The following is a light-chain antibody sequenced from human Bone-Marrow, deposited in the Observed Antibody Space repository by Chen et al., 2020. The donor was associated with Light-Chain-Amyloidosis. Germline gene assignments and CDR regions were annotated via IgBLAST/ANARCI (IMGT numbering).Light chain of an antibody. Sequence: EIVLTQSPGTLSLSPGEGANLSCSASQTISSNYLTGYQQKSGQAPRLLIYGSPSRATGIPDRFTGSGSGTDFTLTINRLEPEDFAMYYCQQYGTSPLTFGGGTKVEIK. V-gene: IGKV3-20*01. CDR3: QQYGTSPLT. CDR2: GSP. CDR1: QTISSNY. J-gene: IGKJ4*01.